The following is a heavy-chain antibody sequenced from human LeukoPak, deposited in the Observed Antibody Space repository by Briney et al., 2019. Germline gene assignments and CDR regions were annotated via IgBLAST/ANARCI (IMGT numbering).Heavy chain of an antibody. CDR3: ARAGSHWHYVY. D-gene: IGHD3-10*01. CDR1: GFTFSGFS. V-gene: IGHV3-7*01. J-gene: IGHJ4*02. Sequence: GGSLRLSCAASGFTFSGFSMSWVRQSPTKGLEWVANIKQDGSERYYVDSVKGRFTISRDNAKNSLSLQMNNMRVEDTAVYYCARAGSHWHYVYWGQGTVVTVSS. CDR2: IKQDGSER.